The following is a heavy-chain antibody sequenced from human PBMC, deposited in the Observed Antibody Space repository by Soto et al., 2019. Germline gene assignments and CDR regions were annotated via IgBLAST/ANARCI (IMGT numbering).Heavy chain of an antibody. V-gene: IGHV3-30-3*01. Sequence: GSLRLSCAASGFTFSSYAMHWVRQAPGKGLEWVAVISYDGSNKYYADSVKGRFTISRDNSKNTLYLQMNSLRAEDTAVYYCARDSPYWGQGTLVTVSS. J-gene: IGHJ4*02. CDR3: ARDSPY. CDR1: GFTFSSYA. CDR2: ISYDGSNK.